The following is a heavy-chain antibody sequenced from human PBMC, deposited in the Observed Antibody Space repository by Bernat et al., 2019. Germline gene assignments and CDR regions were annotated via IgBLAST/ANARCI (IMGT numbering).Heavy chain of an antibody. V-gene: IGHV3-53*02. CDR2: IYSGGIT. Sequence: EVQLVETGGGLIQPGGSLRLSCAASGFTVSSNFMSWVRQAPGKGLEWVSVIYSGGITYYADSVKGRFTIPRDNSKNTLYLQMNSLTAEDTAVYYCARDSSPTTVTTFGDAFEIWGQGTMVTVSS. D-gene: IGHD4-11*01. J-gene: IGHJ3*02. CDR1: GFTVSSNF. CDR3: ARDSSPTTVTTFGDAFEI.